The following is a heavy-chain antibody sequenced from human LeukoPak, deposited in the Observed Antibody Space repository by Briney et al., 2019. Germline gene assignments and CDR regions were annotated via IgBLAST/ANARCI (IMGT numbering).Heavy chain of an antibody. D-gene: IGHD4-17*01. CDR2: VSHDGDT. CDR3: ARRALDYDDVAYFYARCSDV. V-gene: IGHV4-34*01. Sequence: NPSETLSLTCGVSGMSLSDYHWTWIRQSPGKGLEWIGEVSHDGDTNYNPSLKSRVSISVDTSNDQFSLKLSSVTAADTGVYYCARRALDYDDVAYFYARCSDVWGQGIKVTVS. J-gene: IGHJ6*02. CDR1: GMSLSDYH.